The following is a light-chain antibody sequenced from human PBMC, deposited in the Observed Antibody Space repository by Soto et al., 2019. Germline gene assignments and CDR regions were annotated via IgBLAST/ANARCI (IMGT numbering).Light chain of an antibody. CDR3: QQYNDWPPKHT. V-gene: IGKV3-15*01. CDR1: QSVSSN. J-gene: IGKJ2*01. CDR2: GTS. Sequence: EIVMTQSPATLSVSPGERATLSCRASQSVSSNLAGYQQKPGQAPRLLIYGTSTRATGIPARFSGSGSGTEFTLTISSLQSEDFAVYYCQQYNDWPPKHTFGQGTKLEIK.